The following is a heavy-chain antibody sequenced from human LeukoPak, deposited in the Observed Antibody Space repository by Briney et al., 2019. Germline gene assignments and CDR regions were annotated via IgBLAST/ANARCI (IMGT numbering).Heavy chain of an antibody. J-gene: IGHJ4*02. V-gene: IGHV3-23*01. CDR2: ISGNGDST. CDR3: AQSIAVASYY. CDR1: GFTFTIYA. Sequence: PGGSLRLSCAASGFTFTIYAMSWVRQAPGKGLEWVSTISGNGDSTYYADSVKGRFTISRDNSKNTLYLQMNSLRAEDMAVYYCAQSIAVASYYWGQGTLVTVSS. D-gene: IGHD6-19*01.